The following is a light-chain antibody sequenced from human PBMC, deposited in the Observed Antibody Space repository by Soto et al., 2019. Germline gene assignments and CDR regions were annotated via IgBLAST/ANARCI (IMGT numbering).Light chain of an antibody. Sequence: QSVLAQPASVSGSPGQSITISCTGTSSDVGGYNYVSWYQQHPGKAPKLMIYEVSNRPPGVSNRFSGSKSGNTASLTISGLQAEDEADYYCSSYTSSSTYVFGTGTKATVL. CDR1: SSDVGGYNY. V-gene: IGLV2-14*01. CDR2: EVS. CDR3: SSYTSSSTYV. J-gene: IGLJ1*01.